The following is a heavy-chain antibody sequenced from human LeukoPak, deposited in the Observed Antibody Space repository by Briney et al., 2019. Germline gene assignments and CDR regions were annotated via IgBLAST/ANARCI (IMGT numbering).Heavy chain of an antibody. CDR1: GGSISSYY. Sequence: SETLSLTCTVSGGSISSYYWSWIRQPPGKGLEWIGCIYYSGSTNYNPSLKSRVTISVDTSKNQFSLKLSSVTAADTAVYYCARSADYYRIQLFDYWGQGTLVTVSS. D-gene: IGHD3-22*01. J-gene: IGHJ4*02. CDR3: ARSADYYRIQLFDY. CDR2: IYYSGST. V-gene: IGHV4-59*01.